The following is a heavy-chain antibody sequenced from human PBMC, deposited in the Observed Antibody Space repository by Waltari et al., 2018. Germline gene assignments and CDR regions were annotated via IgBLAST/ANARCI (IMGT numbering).Heavy chain of an antibody. V-gene: IGHV4-34*01. CDR1: GGSFSGYY. D-gene: IGHD6-13*01. J-gene: IGHJ5*02. CDR2: INQSGRT. Sequence: QVQLQQWGAGLLKPSETLSLTCAVYGGSFSGYYWSWLRQPPGKGLEWIGEINQSGRTGSNPSLKSRVTMSVDTSKNQFALKLSSVTAADTAVYYCARGGYSSSGYNWFDPWGQGTLVTVSS. CDR3: ARGGYSSSGYNWFDP.